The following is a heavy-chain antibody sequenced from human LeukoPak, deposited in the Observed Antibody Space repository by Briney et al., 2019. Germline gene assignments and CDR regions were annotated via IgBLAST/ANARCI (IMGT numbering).Heavy chain of an antibody. CDR2: IYYSGST. J-gene: IGHJ5*02. CDR1: GGSISSSSYY. Sequence: SETLSLTCTVSGGSISSSSYYWGWIRQPPGKGLEWIGSIYYSGSTYYNPSLKSRVTISVDTSKNQFSLKLSSVTAADTAVDYCARYTMVRGSWFDPWGQGTLVTVSS. V-gene: IGHV4-39*01. CDR3: ARYTMVRGSWFDP. D-gene: IGHD3-10*01.